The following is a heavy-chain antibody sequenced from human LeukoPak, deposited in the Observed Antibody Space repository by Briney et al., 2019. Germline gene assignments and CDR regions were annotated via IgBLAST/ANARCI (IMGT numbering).Heavy chain of an antibody. J-gene: IGHJ4*02. Sequence: PGGSLRLSCAASGFTFSSYSMNWVRQASGKGLERVSSISSSSSYIYYADSVEGRFTISRDNAKNSLYLQMNSLRAEDTAVYYCARDSPTVTSQAIDYWGQGTLVTVSS. CDR3: ARDSPTVTSQAIDY. V-gene: IGHV3-21*01. D-gene: IGHD4-17*01. CDR1: GFTFSSYS. CDR2: ISSSSSYI.